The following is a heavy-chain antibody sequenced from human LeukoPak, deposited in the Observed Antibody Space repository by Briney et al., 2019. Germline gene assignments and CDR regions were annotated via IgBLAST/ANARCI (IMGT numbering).Heavy chain of an antibody. V-gene: IGHV3-48*03. J-gene: IGHJ4*02. CDR1: GFTFSSYE. CDR3: ARVHYNTAMVDIDY. CDR2: ISSSGSTI. D-gene: IGHD5-18*01. Sequence: AGGSLRLSCAASGFTFSSYEMHWVRQAPGKGLEWISYISSSGSTIYYADSVKGRFTISRDNGKNSLYLQMNSLRAEGTAVYYCARVHYNTAMVDIDYWGQGTLVTVSS.